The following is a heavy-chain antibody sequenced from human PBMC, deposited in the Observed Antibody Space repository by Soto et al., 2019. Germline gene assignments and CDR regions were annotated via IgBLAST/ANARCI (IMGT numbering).Heavy chain of an antibody. D-gene: IGHD4-17*01. V-gene: IGHV2-5*01. CDR1: GFSLRTSGVG. CDR3: AHTPGYGDYDFYCVGVAV. CDR2: LYWNDNK. J-gene: IGHJ4*03. Sequence: QITLKESGPTLLKPTQTLTLTCTFSGFSLRTSGVGVGWIRQPPGKALEWLALLYWNDNKLYRPSLQSRLTITKATSKNQVVLTLTNMDPVDTATYSCAHTPGYGDYDFYCVGVAVGGQGTPVTVSS.